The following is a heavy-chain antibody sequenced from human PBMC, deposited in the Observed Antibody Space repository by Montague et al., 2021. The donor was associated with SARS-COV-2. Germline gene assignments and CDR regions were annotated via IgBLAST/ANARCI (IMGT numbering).Heavy chain of an antibody. V-gene: IGHV4-31*03. CDR3: ACGCGCYGETDN. CDR2: IYYSGNT. Sequence: TLSLTCTVSGGSINSDGFFWSWLPPHPGQGLVCIGYIYYSGNTYYYPSLKSRVTISVDTTKNQFSLTLSSVTAEDTALYDCACGCGCYGETDNWGQGTLVTVSS. D-gene: IGHD4-17*01. J-gene: IGHJ1*01. CDR1: GGSINSDGFF.